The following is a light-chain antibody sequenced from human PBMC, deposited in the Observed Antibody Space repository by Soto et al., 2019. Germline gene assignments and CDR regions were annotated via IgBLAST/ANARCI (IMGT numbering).Light chain of an antibody. V-gene: IGKV3-20*01. J-gene: IGKJ1*01. Sequence: EIVLTQSPGTLSLSPGERATLSCRASQSVTSSYLAWYQQKPGQPPRLLIYVASSRATGIPARVSGSGSETDFTLTISTLEPEDFAVYYCQQYRSSPWTFGQGTKVEIK. CDR1: QSVTSSY. CDR3: QQYRSSPWT. CDR2: VAS.